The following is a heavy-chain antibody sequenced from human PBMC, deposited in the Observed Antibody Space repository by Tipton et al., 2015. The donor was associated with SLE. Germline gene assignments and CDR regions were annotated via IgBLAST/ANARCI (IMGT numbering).Heavy chain of an antibody. CDR3: ARGNIAAGYYFDY. D-gene: IGHD6-13*01. J-gene: IGHJ4*02. Sequence: SLRLSCAASGFTFSSYSMNWVRQAPGKGLEWVSYISSSSSIIYYADSVKGRFTISRDNAKNSLYLQMNSLRAEDTAVYYCARGNIAAGYYFDYWGQGTLVTVSS. CDR1: GFTFSSYS. V-gene: IGHV3-21*05. CDR2: ISSSSSII.